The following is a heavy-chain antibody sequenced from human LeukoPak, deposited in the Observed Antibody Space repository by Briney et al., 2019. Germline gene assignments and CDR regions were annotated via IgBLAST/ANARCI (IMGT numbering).Heavy chain of an antibody. V-gene: IGHV3-30*02. CDR3: AKDHKREGNRYFDY. CDR1: GFTFSSYG. CDR2: IGYDGNKI. J-gene: IGHJ4*02. Sequence: GSLRLSCEASGFTFSSYGMQWVRQAPGKGLEGVAFIGYDGNKIYYADSVKGRFTISRDNSKNTLYLQMNSLKSEDTAVYYCAKDHKREGNRYFDYWGQGTLVTVSS.